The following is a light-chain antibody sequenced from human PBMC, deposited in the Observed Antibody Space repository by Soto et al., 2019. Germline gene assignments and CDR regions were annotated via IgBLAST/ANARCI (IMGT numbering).Light chain of an antibody. CDR3: HQYLXSRT. CDR2: VTS. CDR1: KSVSSIY. Sequence: IVLTQSPGTMSLSPGERATLSCRASKSVSSIYLAWYQQKPGQAPRLLIYVTSSRSTGIPDRFSGSGSGTDFTLTISRLEPEDFAVYYCHQYLXSRTSGKGTKV. V-gene: IGKV3-20*01. J-gene: IGKJ1*01.